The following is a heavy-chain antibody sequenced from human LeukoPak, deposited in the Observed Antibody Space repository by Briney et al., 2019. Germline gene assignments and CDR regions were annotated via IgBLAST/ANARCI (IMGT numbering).Heavy chain of an antibody. CDR1: GFTFSSYS. Sequence: PGGSLRLSCAASGFTFSSYSMNWVRQAPGKGLEWVSSISSSSSYIYYADSVKGRFTISRDNAKSTVSLQVSSLRAEDTAVYYCTATPWGGAAAIFDYWGQGILVTVSS. J-gene: IGHJ4*02. CDR3: TATPWGGAAAIFDY. V-gene: IGHV3-21*01. D-gene: IGHD6-25*01. CDR2: ISSSSSYI.